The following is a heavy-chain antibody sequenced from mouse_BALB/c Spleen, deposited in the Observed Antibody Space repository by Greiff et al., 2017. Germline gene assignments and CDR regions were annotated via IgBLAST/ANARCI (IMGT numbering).Heavy chain of an antibody. D-gene: IGHD2-14*01. Sequence: VQLKESGPGLVKPSQSLSLTCSVTGYSITSGYYWNWIRQFPGNKLEWMGYISYDGSNNYNPSLKNRISITRDTSKNQFFLKLNSVTTEDTATYYCARDRVRREYYFDYWGQGTTLTVSS. J-gene: IGHJ2*01. CDR3: ARDRVRREYYFDY. V-gene: IGHV3-6*02. CDR2: ISYDGSN. CDR1: GYSITSGYY.